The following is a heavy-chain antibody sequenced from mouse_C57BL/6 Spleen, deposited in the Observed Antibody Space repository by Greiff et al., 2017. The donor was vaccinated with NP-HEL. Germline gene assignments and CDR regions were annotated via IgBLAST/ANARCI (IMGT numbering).Heavy chain of an antibody. Sequence: EVMLVESGGGLVQPGGSLSLSCAASGFTFTDYYMSWVRQPPGKALEWLGFIRNKANGYTTEYSASVKGRFTISRDNSQSILYLQMNALRAEASAAYYCARYIGYSNYVYFDYWGQGTTLTVSS. V-gene: IGHV7-3*01. J-gene: IGHJ2*01. CDR2: IRNKANGYTT. D-gene: IGHD2-5*01. CDR3: ARYIGYSNYVYFDY. CDR1: GFTFTDYY.